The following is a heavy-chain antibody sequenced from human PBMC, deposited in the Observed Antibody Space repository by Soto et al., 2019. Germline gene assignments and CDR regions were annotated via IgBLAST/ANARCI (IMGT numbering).Heavy chain of an antibody. D-gene: IGHD2-15*01. Sequence: QVQLVESGGGVVQPGRSLRLSCAASGFTFSSYGMHWVRQAPGKGLEWVAVISYDGSNKYYADSVKGRFTISRDNSKNTLYLHMNSLRAEDPAVDYCAKTYCSGGSCYVLPNYYYYGMDVWGQGTTVTVSS. J-gene: IGHJ6*02. CDR1: GFTFSSYG. CDR2: ISYDGSNK. V-gene: IGHV3-30*18. CDR3: AKTYCSGGSCYVLPNYYYYGMDV.